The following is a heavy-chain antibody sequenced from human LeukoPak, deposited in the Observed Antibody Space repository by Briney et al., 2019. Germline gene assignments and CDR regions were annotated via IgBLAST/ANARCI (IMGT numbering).Heavy chain of an antibody. CDR3: ARDYDFWSGFQSY. CDR1: GFTFSSYW. D-gene: IGHD3-3*01. CDR2: INSGGSSR. Sequence: GGSLRLSCAASGFTFSSYWMHWVRQAPGKGLVWVSRINSGGSSRSYADSVKGRFTISRDNAKNTLYLQMNSLRAEDTAVYYCARDYDFWSGFQSYWGQGTLVTVSS. V-gene: IGHV3-74*01. J-gene: IGHJ4*02.